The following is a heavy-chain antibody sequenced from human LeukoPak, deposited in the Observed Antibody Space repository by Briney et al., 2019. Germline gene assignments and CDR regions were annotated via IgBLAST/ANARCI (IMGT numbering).Heavy chain of an antibody. J-gene: IGHJ4*02. Sequence: PSETLSLTCAVYGGSFSGYYWSWIRQPPGKGPEWIGEINHSGSTNYNPSLKSRVTISVDTSKNQFSLKLSSVTAADTAVYYCARGLKEGYYDSSGYYLYFDYWGQGTLVTVSS. CDR2: INHSGST. CDR3: ARGLKEGYYDSSGYYLYFDY. V-gene: IGHV4-34*01. D-gene: IGHD3-22*01. CDR1: GGSFSGYY.